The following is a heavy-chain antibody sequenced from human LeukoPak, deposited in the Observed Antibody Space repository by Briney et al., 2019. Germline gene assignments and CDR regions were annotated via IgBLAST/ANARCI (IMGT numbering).Heavy chain of an antibody. CDR2: IYYSGST. CDR3: ARDSGDSSGFKRYFDY. J-gene: IGHJ4*02. CDR1: GGSFSGYY. V-gene: IGHV4-34*01. Sequence: PSETLSLTCAVYGGSFSGYYWSWIRQPPGKGLEWIGSIYYSGSTYYNPSLKSRVTISVDTSKNQFSLKLSSVTAADTAVYYCARDSGDSSGFKRYFDYWGQGTLVTVSS. D-gene: IGHD6-19*01.